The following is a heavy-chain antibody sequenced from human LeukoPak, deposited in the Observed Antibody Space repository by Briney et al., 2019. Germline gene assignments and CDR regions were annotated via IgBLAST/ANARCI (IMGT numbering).Heavy chain of an antibody. Sequence: PSEPLSLPCSLSGGSITSVSYFWSWLRQPAGKGLEWIGPLHTRESTNYNPSLGSRVTISVDTSKSQFSLQLSSVTAADTAVYYCARERGIIMTLEYDYLDLWGRGTLVSVSS. D-gene: IGHD3-16*01. CDR1: GGSITSVSYF. V-gene: IGHV4-61*02. CDR3: ARERGIIMTLEYDYLDL. CDR2: LHTREST. J-gene: IGHJ2*01.